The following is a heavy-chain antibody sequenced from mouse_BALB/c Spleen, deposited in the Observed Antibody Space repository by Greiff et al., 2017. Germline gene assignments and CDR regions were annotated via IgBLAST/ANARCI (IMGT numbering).Heavy chain of an antibody. CDR2: ISSGGSYT. Sequence: DVKLVESGGGLVKPGGSLKLSCAASGFTFSSYTMSWVRQTPEKRLEWVATISSGGSYTYYPDSVKGRFTISRDNAKNTLYLQMSSLKSEDTAMYYCTRDSAGLSFDYWGQGTTLTVSS. CDR3: TRDSAGLSFDY. V-gene: IGHV5-6-4*01. CDR1: GFTFSSYT. D-gene: IGHD6-1*01. J-gene: IGHJ2*01.